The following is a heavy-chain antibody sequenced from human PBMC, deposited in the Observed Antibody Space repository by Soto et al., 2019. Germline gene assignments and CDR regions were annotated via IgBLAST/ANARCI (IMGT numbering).Heavy chain of an antibody. CDR2: ISSSSSYI. D-gene: IGHD3-3*01. V-gene: IGHV3-21*01. CDR1: GFTFSSYS. CDR3: ARVNSDFWSDYFAY. Sequence: EVQLVESGGGLVKPGGSLRLSCAASGFTFSSYSMNWVRQAPGKGLEWVSSISSSSSYIYYADSVKGRFTTSRDNAKNSMYLQMNSLRGEDTAVYYCARVNSDFWSDYFAYWGQGTMVTVSS. J-gene: IGHJ4*02.